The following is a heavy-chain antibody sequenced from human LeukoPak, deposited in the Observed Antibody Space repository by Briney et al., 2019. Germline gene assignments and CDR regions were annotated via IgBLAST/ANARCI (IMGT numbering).Heavy chain of an antibody. CDR2: IKQDGSVT. J-gene: IGHJ4*02. CDR3: ARVLRNSVYPASTLPDY. Sequence: GGSLRLSCTASGFTFSNHWMSWVRQAPGKGLEWVANIKQDGSVTYYVDSVKGRFSISRDNAKNSLYLQVNSLRADDTAVYYFARVLRNSVYPASTLPDYGGQGTLVTVPS. D-gene: IGHD1/OR15-1a*01. V-gene: IGHV3-7*01. CDR1: GFTFSNHW.